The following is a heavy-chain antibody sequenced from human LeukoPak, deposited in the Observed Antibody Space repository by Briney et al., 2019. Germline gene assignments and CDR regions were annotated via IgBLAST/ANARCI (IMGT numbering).Heavy chain of an antibody. D-gene: IGHD3-22*01. CDR1: GFTFSSYW. Sequence: PGGSLRLSCAASGFTFSSYWMSWVRQAPGKGLEWVANIKQDGSEKYYVDSVKGRFTISRDNAKNSLYLQMNSLRAEDTAVYYCARGGGYYSDYFDHWGQGTLVTVSS. J-gene: IGHJ4*02. CDR2: IKQDGSEK. CDR3: ARGGGYYSDYFDH. V-gene: IGHV3-7*01.